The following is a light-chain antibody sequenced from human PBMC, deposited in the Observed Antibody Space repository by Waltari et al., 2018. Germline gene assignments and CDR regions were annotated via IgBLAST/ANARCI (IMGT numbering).Light chain of an antibody. Sequence: NFMLTQPHSMSESPGKTVIISCPRSSASIASFYVQSFQQRPDRSPTTVIFEDNQRPSGVPDRFSGSIDSSSNSASLTISGLKPEDEADYYCQSYDGSSVVFGGGTKLTVL. CDR3: QSYDGSSVV. CDR2: EDN. J-gene: IGLJ2*01. V-gene: IGLV6-57*01. CDR1: SASIASFY.